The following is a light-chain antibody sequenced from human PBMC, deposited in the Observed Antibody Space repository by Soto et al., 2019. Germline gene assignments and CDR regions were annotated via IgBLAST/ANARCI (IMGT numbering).Light chain of an antibody. CDR2: DAS. V-gene: IGKV1-5*01. Sequence: DIQMTQSPSTLSASVGDRVTITCRASQSITNWLAWYQQKPGKAPKLVIHDASSLESGVPSRFSGSGSGTEFTLTISSLQPDDFATYYCQQYNSYSRTFGQGTKVDIK. J-gene: IGKJ1*01. CDR3: QQYNSYSRT. CDR1: QSITNW.